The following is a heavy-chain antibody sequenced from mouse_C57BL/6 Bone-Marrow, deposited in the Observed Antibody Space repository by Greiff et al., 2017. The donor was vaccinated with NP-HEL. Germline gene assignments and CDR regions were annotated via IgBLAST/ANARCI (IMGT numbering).Heavy chain of an antibody. CDR3: ARYYYGSRGWYFDV. D-gene: IGHD1-1*01. Sequence: QVQLQQPGADLVKPGASVKLSCKASGYTFTSYWMHWVKQRPGRGLEWIGKIDPNSGGTKFNAKFKTKATLTADKPSSTAYMNISSLTSEESAVYDCARYYYGSRGWYFDVWGTGTTVTVSS. CDR2: IDPNSGGT. CDR1: GYTFTSYW. J-gene: IGHJ1*03. V-gene: IGHV1-72*01.